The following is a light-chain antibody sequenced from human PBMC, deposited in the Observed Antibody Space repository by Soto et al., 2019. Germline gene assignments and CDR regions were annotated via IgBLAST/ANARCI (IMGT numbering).Light chain of an antibody. V-gene: IGKV3-11*01. J-gene: IGKJ1*01. CDR2: DAS. Sequence: EIVLTQSPATLSLSPGERATLSCRASQSVNNYLAWYQQKPGQAPRLLIYDASNRATCIPARFSGSGSGTDFTLTISSLEPEDFAVYSCQQLGNCPPTFGQGTKVEIK. CDR3: QQLGNCPPT. CDR1: QSVNNY.